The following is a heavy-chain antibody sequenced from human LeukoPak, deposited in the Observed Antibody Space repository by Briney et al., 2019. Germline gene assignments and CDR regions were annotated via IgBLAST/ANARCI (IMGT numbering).Heavy chain of an antibody. CDR1: GYTFTSYD. D-gene: IGHD3-3*01. CDR3: ARDGAIFGVANWFDP. J-gene: IGHJ5*02. CDR2: MNPNSGNT. Sequence: ASVNVSFTASGYTFTSYDVNWVRQATGQGLEWMGWMNPNSGNTGYAQKFQGRVTMTRNTSISTAYMELSSLRSEDTAVYYCARDGAIFGVANWFDPWGQGTLVTVSS. V-gene: IGHV1-8*01.